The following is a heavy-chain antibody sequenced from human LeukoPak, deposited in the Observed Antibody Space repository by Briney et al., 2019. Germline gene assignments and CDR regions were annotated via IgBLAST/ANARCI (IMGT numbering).Heavy chain of an antibody. D-gene: IGHD1-26*01. Sequence: ASVKVSCRASGYTFNDYYIHWVRQAPGQGLEWMGWINPNSVTNYAQKFQGRVTMTRDTSISTAYMELSRLTSDDMAVYYCSRGEVDGPDFDYWGQGTLVTVSS. CDR3: SRGEVDGPDFDY. V-gene: IGHV1-2*02. CDR1: GYTFNDYY. J-gene: IGHJ4*02. CDR2: INPNSVT.